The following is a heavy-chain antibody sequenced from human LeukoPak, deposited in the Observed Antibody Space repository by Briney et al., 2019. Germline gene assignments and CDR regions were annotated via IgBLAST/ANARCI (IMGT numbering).Heavy chain of an antibody. CDR3: ARDRYDSSGYYWFDP. D-gene: IGHD3-22*01. J-gene: IGHJ5*02. V-gene: IGHV4-31*03. CDR2: IYYSGST. CDR1: GGSISSGGYY. Sequence: PSETLSLTCTVSGGSISSGGYYWSWIRQHPGTGLEWIGYIYYSGSTYYNPSLKSRVTISVDTSKNQFSLKLSSVTAADTAVYYCARDRYDSSGYYWFDPWGQGTLVTVSS.